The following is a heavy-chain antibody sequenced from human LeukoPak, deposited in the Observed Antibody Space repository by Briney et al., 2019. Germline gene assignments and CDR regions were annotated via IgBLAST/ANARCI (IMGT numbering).Heavy chain of an antibody. V-gene: IGHV4-34*01. CDR3: ARAVLRTCYYYYYYMDV. Sequence: SETLSLTCAVYGGSFSGYYWSWIRQPPGKGLEWIGEINHSGSTNYNPSLKSRVTISVDTSKNQFSLKLSSVTAADTAVYYCARAVLRTCYYYYYYMDVSGKGTTVTVSS. CDR1: GGSFSGYY. J-gene: IGHJ6*03. D-gene: IGHD3-3*01. CDR2: INHSGST.